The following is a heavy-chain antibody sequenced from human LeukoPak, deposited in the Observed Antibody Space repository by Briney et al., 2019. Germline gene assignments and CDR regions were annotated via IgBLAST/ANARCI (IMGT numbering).Heavy chain of an antibody. Sequence: PGGSLRLSCASSGFPFSAYASTWARQAPGKGLEWVSAIRASGKDTYYADSVKGRFIISRDNSRDTLYLQMSSLTAEDTARYYCAKRDGTGDPKRAALDVWGRGTMVTVSS. CDR1: GFPFSAYA. V-gene: IGHV3-23*01. CDR2: IRASGKDT. CDR3: AKRDGTGDPKRAALDV. D-gene: IGHD5-24*01. J-gene: IGHJ3*01.